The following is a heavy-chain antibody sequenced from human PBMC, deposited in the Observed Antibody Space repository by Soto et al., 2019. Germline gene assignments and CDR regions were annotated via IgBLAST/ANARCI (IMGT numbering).Heavy chain of an antibody. Sequence: GESLKISCQVTGYNFTNYWVAWVRQMPGKGLEWMGIVFPGDSDTRYNPSFQGQVTFSADQSTGTAFLHWTSLKAPDTATSYCARRNLYWRGDHCYGTNDLDFWGQGXKVPVSS. J-gene: IGHJ4*02. CDR1: GYNFTNYW. D-gene: IGHD2-15*01. CDR3: ARRNLYWRGDHCYGTNDLDF. V-gene: IGHV5-51*01. CDR2: VFPGDSDT.